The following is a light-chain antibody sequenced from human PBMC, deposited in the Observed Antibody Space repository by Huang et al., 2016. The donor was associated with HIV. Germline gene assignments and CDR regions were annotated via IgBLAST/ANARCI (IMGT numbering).Light chain of an antibody. CDR1: QSVSASY. J-gene: IGKJ1*01. CDR3: QQYGNSQWT. V-gene: IGKV3-20*01. CDR2: GAS. Sequence: EIVLTQSPGTLSLSPGERATLSCRASQSVSASYLAWYQQKPGQTPRLLIFGASNRATGIPYRFSGSGSGTDFTLTISRLEPEDFAVYYCQQYGNSQWTFGQGTKVEMK.